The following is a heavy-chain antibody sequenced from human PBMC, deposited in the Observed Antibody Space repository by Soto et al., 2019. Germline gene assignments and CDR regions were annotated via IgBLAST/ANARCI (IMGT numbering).Heavy chain of an antibody. J-gene: IGHJ4*02. CDR2: IYYTGGT. Sequence: SETLSLTCSVSGGSISSSDYHWNWIRQLPGKGLEWIGYIYYTGGTYSSPSLRSRVTMSIDTSKNQFSLKLSSVTAADTAVYYCASAAILTGYYYWGKGALVTVSS. D-gene: IGHD3-9*01. V-gene: IGHV4-31*03. CDR1: GGSISSSDYH. CDR3: ASAAILTGYYY.